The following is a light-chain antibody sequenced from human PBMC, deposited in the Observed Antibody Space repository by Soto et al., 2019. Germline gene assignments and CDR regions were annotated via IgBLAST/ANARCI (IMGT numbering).Light chain of an antibody. CDR1: QSVASS. Sequence: EIVLTQSPATLSLSPGERATLSCRASQSVASSLAWYQQKPGQPPRLLIYDASKRAAGIPARYSGSGSGTDCPLTISRLDPEDFAVYYCQQRTNWLTFGGGTKVEIK. CDR2: DAS. CDR3: QQRTNWLT. V-gene: IGKV3-11*01. J-gene: IGKJ4*01.